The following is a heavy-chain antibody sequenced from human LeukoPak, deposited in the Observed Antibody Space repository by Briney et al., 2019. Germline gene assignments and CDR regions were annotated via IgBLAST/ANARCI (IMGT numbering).Heavy chain of an antibody. CDR3: ARGRKLMVRGVIPHNWFDP. J-gene: IGHJ5*02. CDR2: INHSGST. V-gene: IGHV4-34*01. CDR1: GGSFSGYY. D-gene: IGHD3-10*01. Sequence: SETLSLTCAVSGGSFSGYYWSWIRQPPGKGLEWIGEINHSGSTNYNPSLKSRVTISVDTSKNQFSLKLSSVTAADTAVYYFARGRKLMVRGVIPHNWFDPWGQGTLVTVSS.